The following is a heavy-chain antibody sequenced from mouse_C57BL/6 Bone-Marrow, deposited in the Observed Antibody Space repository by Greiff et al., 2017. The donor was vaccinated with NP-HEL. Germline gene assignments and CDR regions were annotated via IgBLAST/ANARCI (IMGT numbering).Heavy chain of an antibody. CDR3: ARKGGGCNYDAMDY. CDR2: ISGGGGNT. Sequence: EVMLVESGGGLVKPGGSLKLSCAASGFTFSSYTMSWVRQTPEKRLEWVATISGGGGNTYYPDSVKGRFTISRDTAKNTLYLQMSSLRSEDTALYYCARKGGGCNYDAMDYWGQGTSVTVSS. D-gene: IGHD2-1*01. J-gene: IGHJ4*01. V-gene: IGHV5-9*01. CDR1: GFTFSSYT.